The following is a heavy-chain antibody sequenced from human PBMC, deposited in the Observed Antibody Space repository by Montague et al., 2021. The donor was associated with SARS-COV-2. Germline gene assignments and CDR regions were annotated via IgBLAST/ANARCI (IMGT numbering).Heavy chain of an antibody. J-gene: IGHJ3*02. D-gene: IGHD5-18*01. CDR3: ARVRHSYGYLSAFDI. CDR1: GFTFSDYY. Sequence: SLRLSCAASGFTFSDYYMSWIRQAPGKGLEWVSYISSSGSTIYYADSVKGRFTISGDNAKNSLYLQMNSPRAEDTAVYYCARVRHSYGYLSAFDIWGQGTMVTVSS. V-gene: IGHV3-11*01. CDR2: ISSSGSTI.